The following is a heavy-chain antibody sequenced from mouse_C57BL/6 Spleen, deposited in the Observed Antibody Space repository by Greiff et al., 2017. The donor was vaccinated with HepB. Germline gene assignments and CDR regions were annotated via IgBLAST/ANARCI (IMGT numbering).Heavy chain of an antibody. CDR3: ARGNVTYAMYY. Sequence: QVQLKESGAELVKPGASVKISCKASGYAFSSYWMNWVKQRPGKGLEWIGQIYPGDGDTNYNGKFKGKATLTADKSSSTAYMQLSSLTSEDSAVYCCARGNVTYAMYYWGQGTSVTVSS. CDR2: IYPGDGDT. CDR1: GYAFSSYW. J-gene: IGHJ4*01. D-gene: IGHD2-1*01. V-gene: IGHV1-80*01.